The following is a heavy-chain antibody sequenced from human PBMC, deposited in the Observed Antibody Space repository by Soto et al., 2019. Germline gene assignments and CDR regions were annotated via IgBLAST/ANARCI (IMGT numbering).Heavy chain of an antibody. D-gene: IGHD6-13*01. CDR1: GFTFSDYY. CDR3: ARPGIAAAGTGNWFDP. J-gene: IGHJ5*02. CDR2: ISSSSSYT. Sequence: QVQLVESGGGLVKPGGSLRLSCAASGFTFSDYYMSWIRQAPGKGLEWVSYISSSSSYTNYADPVKGRFTISRDNXKXXLYLQMNSLRAEDTAVYYCARPGIAAAGTGNWFDPWGQGTLVTVSS. V-gene: IGHV3-11*05.